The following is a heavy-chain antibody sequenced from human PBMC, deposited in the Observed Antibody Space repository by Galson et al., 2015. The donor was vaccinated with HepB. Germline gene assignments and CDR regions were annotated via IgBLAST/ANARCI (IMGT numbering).Heavy chain of an antibody. D-gene: IGHD3-22*01. CDR2: INADNGNT. CDR1: GYTFINYN. J-gene: IGHJ4*02. Sequence: SVKVSCKASGYTFINYNMHWVRQAPGQRLEWMGLINADNGNTEYAQKFQGRVTITSDTSASTVYMELSSLRSEDTAVYYCVSAGQGYYDNSGYDWGQGSLVTVFS. CDR3: VSAGQGYYDNSGYD. V-gene: IGHV1-3*01.